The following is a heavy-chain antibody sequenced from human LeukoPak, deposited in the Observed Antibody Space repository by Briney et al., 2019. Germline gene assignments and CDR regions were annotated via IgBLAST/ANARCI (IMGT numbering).Heavy chain of an antibody. Sequence: ASVKVSCKASGYTFTGYYMHWVRQAPGQGLEWMGWINPNSGGTNYAQKFQGRVTMTRDTSISTAYMELSRLRSDDTAVYYCARDEYDFWSGPDGFYYYGMDVWGQGTTVTVSS. J-gene: IGHJ6*02. CDR1: GYTFTGYY. D-gene: IGHD3-3*01. CDR3: ARDEYDFWSGPDGFYYYGMDV. CDR2: INPNSGGT. V-gene: IGHV1-2*02.